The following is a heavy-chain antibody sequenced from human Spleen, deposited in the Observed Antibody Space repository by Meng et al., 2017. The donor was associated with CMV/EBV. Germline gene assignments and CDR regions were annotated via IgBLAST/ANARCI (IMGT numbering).Heavy chain of an antibody. D-gene: IGHD4-17*01. CDR3: ATDGQDYGDNFDF. CDR2: IRYDGSNT. CDR1: GFTFSSYE. J-gene: IGHJ4*02. V-gene: IGHV3-30*02. Sequence: GESLKISCAGSGFTFSSYEMNWVRQAPGKGLEWVAFIRYDGSNTYYADSVKGRFTISRDNSKNTLYLQMNSLRTEDTAVYYCATDGQDYGDNFDFWGQGTLVTVSS.